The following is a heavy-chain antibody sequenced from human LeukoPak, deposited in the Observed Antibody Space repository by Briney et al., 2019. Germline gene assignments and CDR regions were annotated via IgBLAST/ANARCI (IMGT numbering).Heavy chain of an antibody. CDR3: ATVQLELSFDP. CDR1: GGSFSGYY. CDR2: INHSGST. Sequence: SETLSLTRAVYGGSFSGYYWSWIRQPPGKGLEWIGEINHSGSTNYNTSLKSRVTISVDTSKNQFSLKLSSVTAADTAVYYCATVQLELSFDPWGQGTLVTVSS. J-gene: IGHJ5*02. D-gene: IGHD1-1*01. V-gene: IGHV4-34*01.